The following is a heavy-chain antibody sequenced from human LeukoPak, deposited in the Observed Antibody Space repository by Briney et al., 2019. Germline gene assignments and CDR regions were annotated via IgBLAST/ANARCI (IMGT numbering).Heavy chain of an antibody. V-gene: IGHV1-8*01. Sequence: ASVKVSCKASGYTFTSYDINWVRQATRQGLEWMGWMNPNSGNTGYAQKFQGRVTMTRNTSISTAYMELSSLRSEDTAVYYCARTYYDFWSGYFNYYYYMDVWGKGTTVTVSS. J-gene: IGHJ6*03. CDR1: GYTFTSYD. D-gene: IGHD3-3*01. CDR3: ARTYYDFWSGYFNYYYYMDV. CDR2: MNPNSGNT.